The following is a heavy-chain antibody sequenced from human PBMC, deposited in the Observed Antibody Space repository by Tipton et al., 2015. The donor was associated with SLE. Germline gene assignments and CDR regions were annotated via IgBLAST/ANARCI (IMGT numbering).Heavy chain of an antibody. CDR2: ISAYNGNT. J-gene: IGHJ4*02. CDR1: GYTFTSYG. CDR3: ATNSKIVATARGRRDGYPYYFDY. D-gene: IGHD5-12*01. Sequence: QVQLVQSRAEVKKPGASVKVSCKASGYTFTSYGISWVRQAPGQGLEWMGWISAYNGNTNYAQKLQGRVTMTTDTSTSTAYMELRSLRSDDTAVYYCATNSKIVATARGRRDGYPYYFDYWGQGTLVTVSS. V-gene: IGHV1-18*01.